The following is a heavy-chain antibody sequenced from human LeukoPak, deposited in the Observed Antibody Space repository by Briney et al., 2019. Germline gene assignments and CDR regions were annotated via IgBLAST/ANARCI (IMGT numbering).Heavy chain of an antibody. D-gene: IGHD3-10*01. CDR3: ARLDRPIWFGESTIDY. J-gene: IGHJ4*02. Sequence: GGSLRLSCAASGFTFSSYWMSWFRQAPGKGLEWVANIKQDGSEKYYVDSVKGRFTISRDNAKNSLYLQMNSLRAEDTAVYYCARLDRPIWFGESTIDYWGQGTLVTVSS. V-gene: IGHV3-7*01. CDR2: IKQDGSEK. CDR1: GFTFSSYW.